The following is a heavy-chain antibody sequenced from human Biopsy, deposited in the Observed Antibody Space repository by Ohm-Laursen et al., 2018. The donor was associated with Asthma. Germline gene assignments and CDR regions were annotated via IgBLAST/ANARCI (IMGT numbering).Heavy chain of an antibody. CDR1: GFTFSSSA. D-gene: IGHD6-19*01. J-gene: IGHJ4*02. V-gene: IGHV3-23*01. CDR3: AKDFRGIAVAGDRGFDY. CDR2: ITGSGGTT. Sequence: SLRLSCSAFGFTFSSSAMSWVRQAPGKGLERVSAITGSGGTTYYADSVRGRFTISRDNSKSTLFLQMDSLSAEDTAVYYCAKDFRGIAVAGDRGFDYWGQGTLVTVSP.